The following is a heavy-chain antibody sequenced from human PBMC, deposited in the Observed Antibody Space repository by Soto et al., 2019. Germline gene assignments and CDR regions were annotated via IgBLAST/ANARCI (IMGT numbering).Heavy chain of an antibody. D-gene: IGHD6-6*01. CDR3: SRLYSSSWKDYHCYYMSV. J-gene: IGHJ6*03. Sequence: PSQTLSLTCAISGDSVSSNSAAWNWIRQSPSRGLEWLGRTYYRSKWYNDYAVSVKSRITINPDTSKNQFSLQLNSVTPEDTAVYFCSRLYSSSWKDYHCYYMSVWGKGTTVTGSS. V-gene: IGHV6-1*01. CDR2: TYYRSKWYN. CDR1: GDSVSSNSAA.